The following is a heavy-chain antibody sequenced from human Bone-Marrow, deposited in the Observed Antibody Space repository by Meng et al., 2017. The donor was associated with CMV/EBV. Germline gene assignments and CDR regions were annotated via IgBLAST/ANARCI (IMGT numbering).Heavy chain of an antibody. V-gene: IGHV3-11*04. CDR1: GGSISSSSYY. CDR2: ISSSGSTI. Sequence: LSLTCTVSGGSISSSSYYWGWIRQPPGKGLEWVSYISSSGSTIYYADSVKGRFTISRDNAKNSLYLQMNSLRAEDTAVYYCAKAAVGMSGDYWGQGTLVTVSS. D-gene: IGHD2-21*01. CDR3: AKAAVGMSGDY. J-gene: IGHJ4*02.